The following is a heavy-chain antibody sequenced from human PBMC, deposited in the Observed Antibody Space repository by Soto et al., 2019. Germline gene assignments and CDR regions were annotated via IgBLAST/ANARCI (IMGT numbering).Heavy chain of an antibody. CDR2: INPNSGGT. Sequence: ASVKVSCKASGYTFTGYYMHWVRQAPGQGLEWMGWINPNSGGTNYAQKFRGRVTMTRDTSISTAYMELSRLRSDDTAVYYCARVSSATMIVVVITPHDAFDIWGQGTMVTVSS. V-gene: IGHV1-2*02. J-gene: IGHJ3*02. CDR1: GYTFTGYY. D-gene: IGHD3-22*01. CDR3: ARVSSATMIVVVITPHDAFDI.